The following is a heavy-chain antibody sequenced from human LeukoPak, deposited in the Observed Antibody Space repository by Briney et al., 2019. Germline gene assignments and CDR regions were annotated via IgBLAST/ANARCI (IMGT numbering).Heavy chain of an antibody. V-gene: IGHV1-46*01. CDR3: ARASRVVAVAGPWYDFGYYFDY. Sequence: ASVKVSCKASGYTFTSYYMHWVRQAPGQGLEWMGIINPSGGSTSYAQKFQGRVTMTRDMSTSTVYMELSSLRSEDTAVYYCARASRVVAVAGPWYDFGYYFDYWGQGTLVTVSS. CDR2: INPSGGST. CDR1: GYTFTSYY. J-gene: IGHJ4*02. D-gene: IGHD6-19*01.